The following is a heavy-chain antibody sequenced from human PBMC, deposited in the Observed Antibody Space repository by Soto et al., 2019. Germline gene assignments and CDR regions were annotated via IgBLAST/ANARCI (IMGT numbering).Heavy chain of an antibody. Sequence: SETLSLTCTVPGGPISRSTYYWGWIRQPPGKGLEWIGSIYYSGSTYYNLSLKSRVTISVDTSKNQFSLKLSSVTAADTAVYYCARVRGYSYGYYFDYWGQGTLVT. D-gene: IGHD5-18*01. CDR3: ARVRGYSYGYYFDY. CDR2: IYYSGST. V-gene: IGHV4-39*07. J-gene: IGHJ4*02. CDR1: GGPISRSTYY.